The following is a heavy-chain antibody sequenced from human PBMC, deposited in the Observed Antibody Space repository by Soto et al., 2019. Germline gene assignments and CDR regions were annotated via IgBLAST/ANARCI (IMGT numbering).Heavy chain of an antibody. D-gene: IGHD3-3*01. V-gene: IGHV3-33*01. Sequence: QVQLVESGGGVVQPGRSLRLSCAASGFTFSSYGMHWVRQAPGKGLEWVAVIWYDGSNKYYADSVKGRFTITRDNSKNTLYLQMNSLRPEDTAVYYCASEIFGVVIIPTYYGMDVWGQGTKVTVSS. J-gene: IGHJ6*02. CDR2: IWYDGSNK. CDR1: GFTFSSYG. CDR3: ASEIFGVVIIPTYYGMDV.